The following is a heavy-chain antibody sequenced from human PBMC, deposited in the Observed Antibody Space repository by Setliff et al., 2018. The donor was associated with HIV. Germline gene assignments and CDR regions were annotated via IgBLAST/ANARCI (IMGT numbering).Heavy chain of an antibody. Sequence: GASVKVSCKAFGYTFTRYSLNWVRQAPGQGLEWVGWISVYNGQTLYAQKVQDRITVTMDIPKDTAYMELRGLTPDDTAVYYCARGHHFYWYFDLWGPGTLVTVSS. CDR1: GYTFTRYS. V-gene: IGHV1-18*01. J-gene: IGHJ2*01. CDR3: ARGHHFYWYFDL. CDR2: ISVYNGQT.